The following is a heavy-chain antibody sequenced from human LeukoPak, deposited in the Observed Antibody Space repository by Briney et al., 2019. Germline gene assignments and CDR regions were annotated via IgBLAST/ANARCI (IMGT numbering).Heavy chain of an antibody. V-gene: IGHV4-38-2*02. D-gene: IGHD4-17*01. CDR1: GYSISSGYY. J-gene: IGHJ5*02. CDR3: ARSRGGFGDYGSWFDP. CDR2: NHDSGTT. Sequence: SETLSLTCTVSGYSISSGYYWGWIRQPPGKGLEWIAYNHDSGTTNYNPSLKSRVTTSIDTSENQFSLKLNSVTPADTAVYYCARSRGGFGDYGSWFDPWGQGTLVTVSS.